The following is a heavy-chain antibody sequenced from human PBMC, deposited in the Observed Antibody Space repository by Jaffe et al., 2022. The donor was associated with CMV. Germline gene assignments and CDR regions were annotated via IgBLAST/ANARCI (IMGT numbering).Heavy chain of an antibody. J-gene: IGHJ5*02. CDR1: GYTFTSYD. CDR2: MNPNSGNT. Sequence: QVQLVQSGAEVKKPGASVKVSCKASGYTFTSYDINWVRQATGQGLEWMGWMNPNSGNTGYAQKFQGRVTMTRNTSISTAYMELSSLRSEDTAVYYCARGRSREGGDWVAARRRGSTGWFDPWGQGTLVTVSS. D-gene: IGHD6-6*01. V-gene: IGHV1-8*01. CDR3: ARGRSREGGDWVAARRRGSTGWFDP.